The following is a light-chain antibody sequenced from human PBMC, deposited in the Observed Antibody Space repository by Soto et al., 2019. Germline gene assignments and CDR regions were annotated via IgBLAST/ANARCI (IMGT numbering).Light chain of an antibody. Sequence: VMTQTPRSLSAAPGQPASISCRSSQSLLHITGETFLFWYLQKPGQSPQLLIYEVSTRVSGVPDRFSGSGSGTDFTLEISRVETDDVGIYYCMQSTQLPPTFGQGTRLEIK. J-gene: IGKJ5*01. CDR3: MQSTQLPPT. CDR1: QSLLHITGETF. V-gene: IGKV2D-29*02. CDR2: EVS.